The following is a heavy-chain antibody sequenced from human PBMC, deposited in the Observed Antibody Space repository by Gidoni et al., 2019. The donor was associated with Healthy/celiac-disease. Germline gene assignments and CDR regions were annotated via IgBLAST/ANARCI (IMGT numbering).Heavy chain of an antibody. D-gene: IGHD5-18*01. CDR2: INWNSASA. Sequence: EVQLVESGGDLVQPGTSLRLPCEVSGFPFRDYAMHWVRQGPGKGLEWVSGINWNSASAGYAESVEGRFTISRDNAKKSLYLQMTSLRPEDTAVYYCAKARGFTYGIDAFDIWGHGTMVTVSS. CDR1: GFPFRDYA. V-gene: IGHV3-9*01. CDR3: AKARGFTYGIDAFDI. J-gene: IGHJ3*02.